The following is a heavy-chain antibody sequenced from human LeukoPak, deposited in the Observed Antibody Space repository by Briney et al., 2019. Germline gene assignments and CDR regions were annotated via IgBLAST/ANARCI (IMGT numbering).Heavy chain of an antibody. CDR3: AKVLAARRYEYFQY. CDR1: GGSISSSSYY. J-gene: IGHJ1*01. CDR2: IHYSGST. V-gene: IGHV4-39*07. D-gene: IGHD6-6*01. Sequence: SEILSLTCTVSGGSISSSSYYWGWIRQPPGKGLEWIGNIHYSGSTYYNPSLKSRVTISVDTSKSQFSLKLTSVTAEDTAIYYCAKVLAARRYEYFQYWGQGTLVTVSS.